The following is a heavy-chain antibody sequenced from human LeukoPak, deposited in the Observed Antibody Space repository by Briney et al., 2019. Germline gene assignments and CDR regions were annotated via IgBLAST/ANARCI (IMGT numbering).Heavy chain of an antibody. J-gene: IGHJ4*02. V-gene: IGHV3-33*03. CDR2: IWYDGSYK. D-gene: IGHD2-15*01. CDR3: ARSGGAYKPFDL. CDR1: GFTFSIYG. Sequence: PGGSLRLSCAASGFTFSIYGMDWVRQGPGKGLEWVAIIWYDGSYKNYADSVNGRFTISRDNAKNTLYLRMTSLRAEDTAVYYCARSGGAYKPFDLWGQGTLVTVSS.